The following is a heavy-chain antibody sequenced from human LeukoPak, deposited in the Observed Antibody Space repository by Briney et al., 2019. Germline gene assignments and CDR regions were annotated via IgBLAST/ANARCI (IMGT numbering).Heavy chain of an antibody. CDR1: GGSFSGYY. CDR2: INHSGST. CDR3: ARDRVRWLVYYYGMDL. J-gene: IGHJ6*02. Sequence: SETLSLTCAVYGGSFSGYYWSWIRQPPGKGLEWIGEINHSGSTNYNPSLKSRVTISVDTSKNQFSLKLSSVTAADTAVYYCARDRVRWLVYYYGMDLWGQGTTVTVSS. V-gene: IGHV4-34*01. D-gene: IGHD6-19*01.